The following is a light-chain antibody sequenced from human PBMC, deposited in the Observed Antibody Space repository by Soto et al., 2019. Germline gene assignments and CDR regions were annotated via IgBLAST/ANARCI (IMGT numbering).Light chain of an antibody. CDR1: ESVSSY. Sequence: EIVMTQSPATLSMSPRERATLSCRASESVSSYLAWYQQKPGQAPSLLIYDASNRATGIPARFSGSGSGTDFTLTISSLVPEDFAVYYCQPRRTWHPISFGRGTKVDIK. J-gene: IGKJ4*01. CDR2: DAS. V-gene: IGKV3-11*01. CDR3: QPRRTWHPIS.